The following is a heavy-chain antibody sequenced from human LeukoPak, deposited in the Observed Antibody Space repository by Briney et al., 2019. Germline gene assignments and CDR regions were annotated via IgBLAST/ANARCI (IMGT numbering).Heavy chain of an antibody. CDR1: GDSISNFY. D-gene: IGHD2-8*01. CDR3: ALAPNSNWFDF. CDR2: IHYSGNS. V-gene: IGHV4-59*08. Sequence: SETLSLTCSVSGDSISNFYWNWIRQPPGKRLEWIGNIHYSGNSNYNPSLQSRVTISIDTSRKQLFLKLSSVTAADTAVYYCALAPNSNWFDFWGQGTLVAVSS. J-gene: IGHJ5*01.